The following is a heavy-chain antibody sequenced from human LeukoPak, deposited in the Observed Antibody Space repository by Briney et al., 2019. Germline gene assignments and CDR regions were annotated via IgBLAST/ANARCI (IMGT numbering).Heavy chain of an antibody. CDR1: GYTFTGYY. V-gene: IGHV1-2*02. D-gene: IGHD3-10*01. Sequence: ASVKVSCKASGYTFTGYYIHWVRQAPGQGLEWMGWINPNSGGTNYAQNFQGRVTMTRDTFISTAYMELSRLRSDDTAVYYCARPPMVRGVSWFDPWGQGTLVTVSS. J-gene: IGHJ5*02. CDR3: ARPPMVRGVSWFDP. CDR2: INPNSGGT.